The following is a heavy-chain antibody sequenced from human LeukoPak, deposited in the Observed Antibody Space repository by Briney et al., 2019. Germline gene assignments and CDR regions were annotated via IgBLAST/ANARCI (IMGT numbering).Heavy chain of an antibody. Sequence: SETLSLTCTVSGGSISSSSYYWGWIRQPPGKGLEWIGSIYYSGSTYYNPSLKSRVTISVDTSKNQFSLKLSSVTAADTAVYYCARGGDIVVVPAAMSWFDPWGQGTLVTVSS. CDR2: IYYSGST. CDR3: ARGGDIVVVPAAMSWFDP. V-gene: IGHV4-39*01. D-gene: IGHD2-2*01. CDR1: GGSISSSSYY. J-gene: IGHJ5*02.